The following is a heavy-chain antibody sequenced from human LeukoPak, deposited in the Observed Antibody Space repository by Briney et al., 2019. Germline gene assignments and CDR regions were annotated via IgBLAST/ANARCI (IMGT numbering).Heavy chain of an antibody. D-gene: IGHD2-21*02. J-gene: IGHJ3*02. Sequence: PGGSLRLSCAASGFSFEDYGMSWVRQAPGKGLEWVSGINWNGGSTGYGDSVKGRFTISRDNAKNCLYLQMNSLRAEDTALYYCARDRESCGGDCYSSNDAFDIWGQVTKVTVSS. CDR1: GFSFEDYG. CDR3: ARDRESCGGDCYSSNDAFDI. CDR2: INWNGGST. V-gene: IGHV3-20*04.